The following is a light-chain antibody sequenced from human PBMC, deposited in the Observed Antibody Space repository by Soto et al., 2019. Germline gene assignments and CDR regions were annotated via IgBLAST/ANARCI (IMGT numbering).Light chain of an antibody. Sequence: DIQMTQSPSSVSASVGDTINITCRASHDIKKWLAWYQQKPGKAPKVLIYAASNLESGVSPRFSGSGAGTEFSLSIRSLQTEDFATYFCHQASSFPYSFGPGTKVDI. CDR1: HDIKKW. J-gene: IGKJ3*01. CDR3: HQASSFPYS. V-gene: IGKV1-12*01. CDR2: AAS.